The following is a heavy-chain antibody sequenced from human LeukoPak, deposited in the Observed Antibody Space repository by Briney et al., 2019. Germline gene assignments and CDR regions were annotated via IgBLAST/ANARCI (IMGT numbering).Heavy chain of an antibody. J-gene: IGHJ5*02. CDR2: IYYSGST. D-gene: IGHD2-2*01. CDR1: GGSISSYY. V-gene: IGHV4-59*01. CDR3: ARDSVYCSSTSRQGFDP. Sequence: SETLSLTCTVSGGSISSYYWSWIRQPPGKGLEWIGYIYYSGSTNYNPSLKSRVTISVDTSKNQFSLKLSSVTAADTAVYYCARDSVYCSSTSRQGFDPWGQGTLVTVSS.